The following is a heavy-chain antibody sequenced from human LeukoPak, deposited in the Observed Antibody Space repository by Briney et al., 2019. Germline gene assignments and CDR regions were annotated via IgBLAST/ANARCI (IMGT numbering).Heavy chain of an antibody. CDR3: AKSEWELSYFDY. J-gene: IGHJ4*02. Sequence: PGGSLRLSCAASGFTFDSYTMSWVRQAPGKGLEWVSAISGSGGSTYYADSVKGRFTISRDNSKNTLYLQMNSLRAEDTAVYYCAKSEWELSYFDYWGQGTLVTVSS. CDR1: GFTFDSYT. CDR2: ISGSGGST. V-gene: IGHV3-23*01. D-gene: IGHD1-26*01.